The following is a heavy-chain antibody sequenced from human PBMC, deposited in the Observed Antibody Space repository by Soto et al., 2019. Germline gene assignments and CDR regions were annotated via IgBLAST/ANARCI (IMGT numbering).Heavy chain of an antibody. CDR3: ARGGGYDFRSSQAPPIDV. V-gene: IGHV4-59*01. CDR1: GGSISDFY. CDR2: LYYTGST. D-gene: IGHD3-3*01. Sequence: SETLFLTCNVSGGSISDFYWSWIRQSPGKRLEWIGYLYYTGSTNYNPALKSRVTISLDTSKNQFSLKVRSVTAADTAVYYCARGGGYDFRSSQAPPIDVWGQGTTVTVSS. J-gene: IGHJ6*02.